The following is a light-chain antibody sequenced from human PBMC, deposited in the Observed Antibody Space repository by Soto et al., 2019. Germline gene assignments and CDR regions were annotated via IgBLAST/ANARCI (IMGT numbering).Light chain of an antibody. CDR1: SSDVGGYNY. V-gene: IGLV2-14*01. Sequence: QSVLTQPASVSGSPGQSIPISCTGTSSDVGGYNYVSWYQQHPGKAPKLMIYEVSNRPSGVSNRFSGSKSGNTASLTISGLQAEDEADYYCSSYTSSSTLDVVGTGTKVTVL. J-gene: IGLJ1*01. CDR3: SSYTSSSTLDV. CDR2: EVS.